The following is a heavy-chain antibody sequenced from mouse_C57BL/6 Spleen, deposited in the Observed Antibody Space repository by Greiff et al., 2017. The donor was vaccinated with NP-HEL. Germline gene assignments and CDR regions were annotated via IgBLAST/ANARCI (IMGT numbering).Heavy chain of an antibody. J-gene: IGHJ4*01. CDR3: ASYGSSYYYAMDY. V-gene: IGHV1-64*01. CDR2: IHPNSGST. D-gene: IGHD1-1*01. CDR1: GYTFTSYW. Sequence: VQLQQPGAELVKPGASVKLSCKASGYTFTSYWMHWVKQRPGQGLEWIGMIHPNSGSTNYNEKFKSKATLTVDKSSSTAYMQLSSLTSADSAVYYCASYGSSYYYAMDYWGQGTSVTVSS.